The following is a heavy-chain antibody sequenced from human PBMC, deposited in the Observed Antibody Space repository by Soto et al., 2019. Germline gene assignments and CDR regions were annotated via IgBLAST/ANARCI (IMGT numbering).Heavy chain of an antibody. V-gene: IGHV6-1*01. CDR3: ASGALEVSLCTGFDY. D-gene: IGHD2-8*01. Sequence: PPQTLSLTCAISGDSVSSNGVVWNWIRQSPSRGLEWLGRTYYRSKWYNEYAVSVKSRIVINPDTSKNQFSLQLNSVTPEDTAVFYFASGALEVSLCTGFDYWGGGTRVTVSS. J-gene: IGHJ4*02. CDR2: TYYRSKWYN. CDR1: GDSVSSNGVV.